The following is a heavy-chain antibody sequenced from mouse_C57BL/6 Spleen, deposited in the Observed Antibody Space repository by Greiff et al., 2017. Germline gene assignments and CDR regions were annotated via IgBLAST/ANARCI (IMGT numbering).Heavy chain of an antibody. Sequence: QVQLQQSGAELVRPGASVKLSCKASGYTFTDYYINWVKQRPGQGLEWIARIYPGSGNTYYNEKFKGKATLTAEKSSSTAYMQLSSLTSEDSAVYFCARSDGSPFDYWGKGTTLTVSS. D-gene: IGHD1-1*01. J-gene: IGHJ2*01. CDR2: IYPGSGNT. CDR3: ARSDGSPFDY. V-gene: IGHV1-76*01. CDR1: GYTFTDYY.